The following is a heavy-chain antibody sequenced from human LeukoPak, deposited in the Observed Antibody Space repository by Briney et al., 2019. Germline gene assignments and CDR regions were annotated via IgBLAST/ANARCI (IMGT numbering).Heavy chain of an antibody. D-gene: IGHD3-3*01. J-gene: IGHJ5*02. Sequence: ASVKVSCKASGYTFTGYYMHWVRQAPGQGLEWMGRINPNSGGTNYAQKFQGRVTMTRDTSISTAYMELSRLRSDDTAVYYCARDKLTITPTSNNWFDPRGQGTLVTVSS. CDR2: INPNSGGT. V-gene: IGHV1-2*06. CDR1: GYTFTGYY. CDR3: ARDKLTITPTSNNWFDP.